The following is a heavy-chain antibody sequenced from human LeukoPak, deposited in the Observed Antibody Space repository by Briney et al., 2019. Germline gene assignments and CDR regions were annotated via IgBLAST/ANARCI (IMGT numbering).Heavy chain of an antibody. Sequence: SGGSLRLSCTASGFTFGDYAMSWFRQAPGKGLEWVSSISSSSSYIYYADSVKGRFTISRDNAKNSLYLQMNSLRAEDTAVYYCARAGAVAGVFDYWGQGTLVTVSS. CDR1: GFTFGDYA. CDR2: ISSSSSYI. D-gene: IGHD6-19*01. J-gene: IGHJ4*02. CDR3: ARAGAVAGVFDY. V-gene: IGHV3-21*01.